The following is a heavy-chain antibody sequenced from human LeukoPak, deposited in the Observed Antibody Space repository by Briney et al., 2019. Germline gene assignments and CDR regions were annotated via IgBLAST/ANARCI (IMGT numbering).Heavy chain of an antibody. Sequence: PGGSLRLSCAASGFTFSSYGMHWVRQAPGKGLEWVAVIWYDGSNKYYADSVKGRFTISRDNSKNTLYLQMNSLRAEDTAVYYCAKDPDFGGMDVWGQGTTVTVSS. CDR3: AKDPDFGGMDV. CDR2: IWYDGSNK. J-gene: IGHJ6*02. CDR1: GFTFSSYG. V-gene: IGHV3-33*06. D-gene: IGHD3-3*01.